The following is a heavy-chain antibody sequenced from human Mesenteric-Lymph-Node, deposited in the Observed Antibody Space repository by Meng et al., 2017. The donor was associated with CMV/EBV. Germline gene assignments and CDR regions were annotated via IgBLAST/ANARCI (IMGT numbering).Heavy chain of an antibody. Sequence: SCAASGFTVSSNYMSWVRQAPGKGLEWVSVIYSGESSIYYADSVKGRFTISRDNSKNILYLQMDSLRAEDTAVYYCAKGGRSYPFDPWGQGTLVTVSS. V-gene: IGHV3-53*01. J-gene: IGHJ5*02. CDR3: AKGGRSYPFDP. CDR2: IYSGESSI. CDR1: GFTVSSNY.